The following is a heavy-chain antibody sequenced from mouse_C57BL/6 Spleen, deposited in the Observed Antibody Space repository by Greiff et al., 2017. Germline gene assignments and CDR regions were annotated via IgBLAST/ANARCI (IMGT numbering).Heavy chain of an antibody. V-gene: IGHV1-81*01. CDR3: AEATVVVDY. CDR2: IYPRSGNT. Sequence: VKLMESGAELARPGASVKLSCKASGYTFTSYGISWVKQRTGQGLEWIGEIYPRSGNTYYNEKFKGKATLTADKSSSTAYMELRSLTSEDSAVYFCAEATVVVDYWGQGTTLTVSS. D-gene: IGHD1-1*01. J-gene: IGHJ2*01. CDR1: GYTFTSYG.